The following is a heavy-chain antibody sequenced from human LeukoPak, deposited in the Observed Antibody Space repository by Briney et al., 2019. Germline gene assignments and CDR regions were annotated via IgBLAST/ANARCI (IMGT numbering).Heavy chain of an antibody. Sequence: PSETLSLTCTVSGGSISSYYWSWIRQPPGKGLEWIGYIYYSGSTNYNPSLKSRVTISVDRSKNQFSLKVSSVTAADTAVYYCARRTGSGSYGDAFDVWGQGTMVTVSS. CDR3: ARRTGSGSYGDAFDV. CDR2: IYYSGST. V-gene: IGHV4-59*12. CDR1: GGSISSYY. D-gene: IGHD3-10*01. J-gene: IGHJ3*01.